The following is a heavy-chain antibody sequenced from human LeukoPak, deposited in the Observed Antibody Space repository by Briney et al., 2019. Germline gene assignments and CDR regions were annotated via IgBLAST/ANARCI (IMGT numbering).Heavy chain of an antibody. D-gene: IGHD1-1*01. J-gene: IGHJ5*02. V-gene: IGHV3-7*01. CDR2: IREDGRQT. CDR1: GFQFETYW. Sequence: GGSLRLSCEASGFQFETYWLSWLRQAPGKGLEWLANIREDGRQTYYAESVKGRFVISRDNAKKSLFLHMDSLRPDDTAVYYCARDSTTLAPFDPWGQETLVTVAS. CDR3: ARDSTTLAPFDP.